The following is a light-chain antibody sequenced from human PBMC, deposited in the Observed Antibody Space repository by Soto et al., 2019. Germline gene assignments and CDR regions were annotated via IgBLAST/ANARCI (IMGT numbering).Light chain of an antibody. CDR2: KVS. J-gene: IGKJ1*01. V-gene: IGKV2-30*01. CDR3: MQGTHCPPWT. Sequence: DVVMTQSPLSLHVTLGQPASISCRSSQTLLGSDGNTYLNWFQQRPGQSPRRLIYKVSNRDSGVPDRFSGSGSGTNFTLQISRVEAEDVGIYYCMQGTHCPPWTFGEGTKVEIK. CDR1: QTLLGSDGNTY.